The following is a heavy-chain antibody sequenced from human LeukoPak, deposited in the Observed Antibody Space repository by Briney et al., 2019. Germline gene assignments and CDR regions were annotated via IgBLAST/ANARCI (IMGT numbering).Heavy chain of an antibody. D-gene: IGHD1-26*01. CDR3: AKDLGSGSYYFVYYFDY. V-gene: IGHV3-23*01. Sequence: PGGSLRLSCAASGFTFSSYAMSWVRQAPGNGLEWVSAISGSGGSTYYADSVKGRFTISRDNSKNTLYLQMNSLRAEDTAVYYCAKDLGSGSYYFVYYFDYWGQGTLVTVSS. CDR2: ISGSGGST. CDR1: GFTFSSYA. J-gene: IGHJ4*02.